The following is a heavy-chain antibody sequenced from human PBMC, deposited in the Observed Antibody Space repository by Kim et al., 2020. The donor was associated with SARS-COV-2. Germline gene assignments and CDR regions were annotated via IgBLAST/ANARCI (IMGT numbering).Heavy chain of an antibody. D-gene: IGHD3-16*01. Sequence: GGSLRLSCAASGFTFSSYSMNWVRQAPGKGLEWVSSISSSSSYIYYADSVKGRFTISRDNAKNSLYLQMNSLRAEDTAVYYCARDLGWLKGGRGAFDIWGQGTMVTVSS. CDR3: ARDLGWLKGGRGAFDI. CDR1: GFTFSSYS. V-gene: IGHV3-21*01. CDR2: ISSSSSYI. J-gene: IGHJ3*02.